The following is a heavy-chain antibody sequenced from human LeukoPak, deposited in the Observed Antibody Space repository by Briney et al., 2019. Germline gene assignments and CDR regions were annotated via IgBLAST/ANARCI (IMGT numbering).Heavy chain of an antibody. J-gene: IGHJ4*02. D-gene: IGHD7-27*01. V-gene: IGHV4-34*01. CDR2: IYYSGST. Sequence: PSETLSLTCAVYGGSFSDYYWSWIRQPPGKGLEWIGSIYYSGSTYYNPSLKSRVTISVDTSKNQFSLKLSSVTAADTAVYYCASRKLGNDYWGQGTLVTVSS. CDR3: ASRKLGNDY. CDR1: GGSFSDYY.